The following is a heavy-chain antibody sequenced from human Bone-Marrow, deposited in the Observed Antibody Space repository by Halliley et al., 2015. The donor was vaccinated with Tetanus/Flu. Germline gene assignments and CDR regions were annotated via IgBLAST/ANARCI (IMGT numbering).Heavy chain of an antibody. D-gene: IGHD2-15*01. CDR1: GYKFTNYW. CDR3: ARSGVADVVGTINS. Sequence: QLVQSGAEVKKPGESLRISCETSGYKFTNYWISWVRQMPGGGLEWMGWIDPSDSSTSYSPSFQGHVTLSVDKSISTTYLQWSNLKASDTAMYYCARSGVADVVGTINSWGQGTLVTVSS. V-gene: IGHV5-10-1*01. CDR2: IDPSDSST. J-gene: IGHJ4*02.